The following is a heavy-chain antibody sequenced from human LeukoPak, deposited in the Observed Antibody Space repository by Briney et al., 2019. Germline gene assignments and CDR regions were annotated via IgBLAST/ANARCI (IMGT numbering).Heavy chain of an antibody. Sequence: SETLSLTCTVSGGSISSSSYYWGWIRQPPGKGLEWIGSIYYSGSTYYNPSLKSRVTISVDTSKNQFSLKVTSVTDADKAVYYCARGVATIIHDAFDIWGQGTMVNVSS. V-gene: IGHV4-39*07. CDR2: IYYSGST. CDR3: ARGVATIIHDAFDI. J-gene: IGHJ3*02. D-gene: IGHD5-24*01. CDR1: GGSISSSSYY.